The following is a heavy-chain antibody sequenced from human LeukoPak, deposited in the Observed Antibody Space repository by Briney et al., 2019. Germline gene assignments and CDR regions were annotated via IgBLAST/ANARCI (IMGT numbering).Heavy chain of an antibody. CDR1: GFTFSSYG. D-gene: IGHD4-17*01. CDR3: AKDRRGDTYYYYGMDV. J-gene: IGHJ6*04. Sequence: PGRSLRLSCAASGFTFSSYGMHWVRQAPGKGLEWVAVISYDGSNKYYADSVKGRLTISRDNSKNTLYLQMNSLRAEDTAVYYCAKDRRGDTYYYYGMDVWGKGTTVTVSS. CDR2: ISYDGSNK. V-gene: IGHV3-30*18.